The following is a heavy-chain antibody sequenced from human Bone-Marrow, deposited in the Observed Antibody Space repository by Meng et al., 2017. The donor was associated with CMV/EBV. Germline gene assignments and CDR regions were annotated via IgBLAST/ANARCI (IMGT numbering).Heavy chain of an antibody. CDR3: VKDFRGAGDY. Sequence: SCAASGFSFSDQYMDWVRQAPGKGLECVGRIRNKAAAYSTEYAASVKGRFTISRDDSKNTLYLQMNSLKIEDSAVYYCVKDFRGAGDYWGQGTPVTVSS. J-gene: IGHJ4*02. D-gene: IGHD4-17*01. CDR1: GFSFSDQY. CDR2: IRNKAAAYST. V-gene: IGHV3-72*01.